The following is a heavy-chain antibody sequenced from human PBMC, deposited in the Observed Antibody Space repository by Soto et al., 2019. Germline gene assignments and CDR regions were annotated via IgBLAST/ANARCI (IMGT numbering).Heavy chain of an antibody. CDR3: ARLYGSSLFDD. J-gene: IGHJ4*02. D-gene: IGHD6-6*01. CDR1: GGSISSSSYY. Sequence: QLQLQESGPGLVKPSETLSLTSTVSGGSISSSSYYWGWIRQPPGKGLEWIGTIYYSVSTYYNPYLQSRVTISVDTSKNQFSLKLSSVTAADTAVYYCARLYGSSLFDDWGQGTLVTVSS. CDR2: IYYSVST. V-gene: IGHV4-39*01.